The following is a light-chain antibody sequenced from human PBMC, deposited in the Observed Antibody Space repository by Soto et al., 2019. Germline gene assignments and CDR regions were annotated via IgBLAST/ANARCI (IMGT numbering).Light chain of an antibody. V-gene: IGLV1-51*01. CDR3: ATWDGSLPGEV. Sequence: QSVLTQSPSVSAAPGQTVTISCSGSSSNIGNNYVSWYQQLPGTAPKLLIYDNNKRPSVIPDRFSGSKSGTSGTLDITGLQTGDEADYYCATWDGSLPGEVFGGGTKLTVL. CDR2: DNN. J-gene: IGLJ2*01. CDR1: SSNIGNNY.